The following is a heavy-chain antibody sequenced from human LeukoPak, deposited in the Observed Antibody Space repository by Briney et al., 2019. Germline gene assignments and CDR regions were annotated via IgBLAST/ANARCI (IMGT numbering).Heavy chain of an antibody. CDR2: MSSGGSYI. D-gene: IGHD2-15*01. CDR3: ARGRPTGSSRRFVVQ. V-gene: IGHV3-21*06. CDR1: GFTFSSYA. J-gene: IGHJ4*02. Sequence: PGGSLRLSCAASGFTFSSYAMTWVRQAPGKGLEWVSSMSSGGSYIYSADSVRGRFTISRDNAKDSLFLLMNSLRVEDTAVYYCARGRPTGSSRRFVVQWGQGTLVTVSS.